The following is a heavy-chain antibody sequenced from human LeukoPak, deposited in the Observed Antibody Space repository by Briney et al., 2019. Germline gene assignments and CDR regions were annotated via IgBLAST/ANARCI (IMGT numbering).Heavy chain of an antibody. CDR2: IKKDGSEK. CDR3: AREEDQYYDILTGPGYYYMDV. Sequence: GGSLRLSCAASGFTFSSYGMSWVRQAPGKGLEWVANIKKDGSEKYYVDSVKGRFTISRDNAKTSLYLQMNSLRAEDTAVYYCAREEDQYYDILTGPGYYYMDVWGKGTTVTVSS. CDR1: GFTFSSYG. D-gene: IGHD3-9*01. V-gene: IGHV3-7*01. J-gene: IGHJ6*03.